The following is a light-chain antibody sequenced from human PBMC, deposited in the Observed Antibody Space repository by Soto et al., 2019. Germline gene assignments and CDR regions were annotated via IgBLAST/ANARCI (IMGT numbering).Light chain of an antibody. CDR2: GNS. CDR3: QSYDRSLSGSV. CDR1: SSNIGAGYD. V-gene: IGLV1-40*01. J-gene: IGLJ3*02. Sequence: QSVLTQPPSVSGAPGQRVTISCTGNSSNIGAGYDVHWCQQLPGKAPKLLIFGNSHRPSGVPDRFFGSKSGTSASLAITGLQAEDEADYYCQSYDRSLSGSVFGGGTKLTVL.